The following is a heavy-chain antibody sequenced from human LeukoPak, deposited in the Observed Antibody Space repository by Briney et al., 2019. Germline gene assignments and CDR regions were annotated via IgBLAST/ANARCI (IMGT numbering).Heavy chain of an antibody. D-gene: IGHD6-19*01. CDR1: GFTFSSYG. V-gene: IGHV3-30*03. J-gene: IGHJ4*02. Sequence: QPGRSLRLSCAASGFTFSSYGMHWVRQAPGKGLEWVAVISYDGGNKYYADSVKGRFTISRDNSKNTLYLQMNSLRAEDTAVYYCARDLAFRLGWYDYWGQGTLVTVSS. CDR3: ARDLAFRLGWYDY. CDR2: ISYDGGNK.